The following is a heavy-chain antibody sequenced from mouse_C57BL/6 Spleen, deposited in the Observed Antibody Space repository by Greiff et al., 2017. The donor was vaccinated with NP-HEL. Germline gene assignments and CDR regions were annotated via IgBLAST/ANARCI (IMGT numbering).Heavy chain of an antibody. D-gene: IGHD1-1*01. V-gene: IGHV5-17*01. Sequence: DVKLVESGGGLVKPGGSLKLSCAASGFTFSDYGMHWVRQAPEKGLEWVAYISSGSSTIYYADTVKGRFTISRDNAKNTLFLQMTSLRSEDTAMYYCARPLYGSSYYFDYWGQGTTLTVSS. J-gene: IGHJ2*01. CDR3: ARPLYGSSYYFDY. CDR2: ISSGSSTI. CDR1: GFTFSDYG.